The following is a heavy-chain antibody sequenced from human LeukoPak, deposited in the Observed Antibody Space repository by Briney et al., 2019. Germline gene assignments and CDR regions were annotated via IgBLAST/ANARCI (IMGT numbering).Heavy chain of an antibody. V-gene: IGHV3-23*01. CDR1: GFTFSSYA. Sequence: GGSLRLSCTASGFTFSSYAMSWVRQAPGKGLEWVSAISGSGGSTYYADSVKGRFTISRDNSKNTLYLQMNSLRAEDTAVYYCAKDRWHSSSWTIDYWGQGTLVTVSS. J-gene: IGHJ4*02. CDR2: ISGSGGST. D-gene: IGHD6-13*01. CDR3: AKDRWHSSSWTIDY.